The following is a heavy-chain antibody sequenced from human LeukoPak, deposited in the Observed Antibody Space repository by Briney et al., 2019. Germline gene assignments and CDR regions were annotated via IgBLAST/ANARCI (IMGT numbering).Heavy chain of an antibody. D-gene: IGHD2-8*01. J-gene: IGHJ6*02. CDR3: ARDSPPLPVFYGMDV. V-gene: IGHV1-18*01. Sequence: ASVKASCKASGYTFTSYGISWVRQAPGQGLEWMGWISAYNGNTNYAQKLQGRVTMTPDTSTSTAYMELRSLRSDDTAVYYCARDSPPLPVFYGMDVWGQGTTVTVSS. CDR2: ISAYNGNT. CDR1: GYTFTSYG.